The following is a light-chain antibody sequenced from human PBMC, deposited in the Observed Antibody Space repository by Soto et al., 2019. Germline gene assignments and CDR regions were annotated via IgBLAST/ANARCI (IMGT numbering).Light chain of an antibody. CDR3: QQYGRTPPYI. V-gene: IGKV3-20*01. J-gene: IGKJ2*01. CDR2: GAS. CDR1: QSIIDNY. Sequence: ENVLTQSPGTLSLSPGERATLSCRASQSIIDNYLAWYQHKPGQAPRLLIYGASYRATGIPDKFSGSGSGTDFTLTISRLEPEDFAVYYCQQYGRTPPYIFGQGTKLELK.